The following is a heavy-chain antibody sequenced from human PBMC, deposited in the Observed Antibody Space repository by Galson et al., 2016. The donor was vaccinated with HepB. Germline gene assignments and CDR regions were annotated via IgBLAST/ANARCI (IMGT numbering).Heavy chain of an antibody. CDR2: LIPSFGTP. V-gene: IGHV1-69*01. J-gene: IGHJ4*02. Sequence: ASGGTFRKYVITWVRRAPGQGLEWIGGLIPSFGTPHYAQKFQDRVTIIAGDSTNTAYLELSSLRSDDTAVYYCASGYCSGVRCYMLDYSGQGTPVTVSS. D-gene: IGHD2-15*01. CDR1: GGTFRKYV. CDR3: ASGYCSGVRCYMLDY.